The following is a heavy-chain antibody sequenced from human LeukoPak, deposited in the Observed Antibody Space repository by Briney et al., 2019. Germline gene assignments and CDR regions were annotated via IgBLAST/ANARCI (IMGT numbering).Heavy chain of an antibody. D-gene: IGHD3-22*01. J-gene: IGHJ4*02. CDR2: IYSGGST. CDR3: ARDTYYYDSSGYYDFDY. Sequence: GGSLRPSCAASGFTVSSNYMSWVRQAPGKGLEWVSVIYSGGSTYYADSVKGRFTISRDNSKNTLYLQMNSLRTEDTAVYYCARDTYYYDSSGYYDFDYWGQGTLVTVSS. CDR1: GFTVSSNY. V-gene: IGHV3-53*01.